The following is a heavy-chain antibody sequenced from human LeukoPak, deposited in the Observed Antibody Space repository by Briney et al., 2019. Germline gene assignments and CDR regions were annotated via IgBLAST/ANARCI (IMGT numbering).Heavy chain of an antibody. V-gene: IGHV4-30-2*01. J-gene: IGHJ4*02. CDR1: GGSISSGGYP. D-gene: IGHD6-19*01. Sequence: SQTLSLTCAVSGGSISSGGYPWSWIRQPPGKGLEWIGYIYHSGSTYYNPSLKSRVTISVDRSKNQFSLKLSSVTAADTAVYYCARGPNYSSGWFVFDYWGQGTLVTVSS. CDR2: IYHSGST. CDR3: ARGPNYSSGWFVFDY.